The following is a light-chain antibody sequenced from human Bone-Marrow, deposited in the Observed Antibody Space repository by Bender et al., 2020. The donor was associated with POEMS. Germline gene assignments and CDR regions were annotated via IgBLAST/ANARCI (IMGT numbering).Light chain of an antibody. J-gene: IGLJ2*01. V-gene: IGLV3-1*01. CDR2: EDD. Sequence: SYDLTQPPSVSVSPGQTASISCSGDQLEDSFVCWYQQRPRQSPVVVIYEDDKRPSGVPERFSGSSTGNTATLTISETQPMDEAEYYCQAWDRNSVVVFGGGTKLTVL. CDR1: QLEDSF. CDR3: QAWDRNSVVV.